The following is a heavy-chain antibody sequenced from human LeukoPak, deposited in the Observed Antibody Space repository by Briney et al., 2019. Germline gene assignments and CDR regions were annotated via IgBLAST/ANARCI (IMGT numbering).Heavy chain of an antibody. CDR3: VRDRGSYRPIDY. V-gene: IGHV3-21*01. CDR2: ISSSGTYI. D-gene: IGHD1-26*01. Sequence: GGSLRLSCAASTFTFSTYNMNWVRQAPGKGLEWVSSISSSGTYIYYRDSAKGRFTISRDNAENSLYLQMNSLTVEDTAIYYCVRDRGSYRPIDYWGQGTPVTVSS. CDR1: TFTFSTYN. J-gene: IGHJ4*02.